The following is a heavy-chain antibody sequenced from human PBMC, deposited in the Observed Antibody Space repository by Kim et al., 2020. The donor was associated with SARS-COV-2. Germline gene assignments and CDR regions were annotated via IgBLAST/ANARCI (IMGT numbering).Heavy chain of an antibody. D-gene: IGHD6-6*01. CDR1: GFTFSNYG. Sequence: GGSLRLSCVASGFTFSNYGMHWLRQAPGKGLEWVTFISHDGTYKSYPDSVKGRFSVSRDNFENTMILQMNSLRAEDTSLYYCARDRRRSTSSGPYFDFWGQGTLVTVSS. CDR2: ISHDGTYK. J-gene: IGHJ4*02. V-gene: IGHV3-33*01. CDR3: ARDRRRSTSSGPYFDF.